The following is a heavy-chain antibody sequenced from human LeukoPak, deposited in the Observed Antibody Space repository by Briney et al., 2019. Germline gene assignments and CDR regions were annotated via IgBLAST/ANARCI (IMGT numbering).Heavy chain of an antibody. CDR1: GGSISSRSYY. D-gene: IGHD1-26*01. CDR2: IYYSGST. Sequence: SETLSLTCTVSGGSISSRSYYWGWIRQPPGKGLEWIGSIYYSGSTYYSPSLKSRVTISVDTSKNQFSLKLSSVTAADTAVYYCARHDVAATYFDYWGQGTLVTVSS. J-gene: IGHJ4*02. V-gene: IGHV4-39*01. CDR3: ARHDVAATYFDY.